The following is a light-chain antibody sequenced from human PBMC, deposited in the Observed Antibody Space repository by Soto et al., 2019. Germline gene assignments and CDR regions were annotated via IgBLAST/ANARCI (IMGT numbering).Light chain of an antibody. Sequence: DTVLTQVTATMSWSTGEIATLCCRASQSVSSYLAWYQQKPGQAPRLLIYDASNRATGIPARFSGSGSGTDFTLTIGCLEPEDFAVYYCQQRSNWPPAFGPGTKVDVK. CDR1: QSVSSY. CDR3: QQRSNWPPA. V-gene: IGKV3-11*01. J-gene: IGKJ3*01. CDR2: DAS.